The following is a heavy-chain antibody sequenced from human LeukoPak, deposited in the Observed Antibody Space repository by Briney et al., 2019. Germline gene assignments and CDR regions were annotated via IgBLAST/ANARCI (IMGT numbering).Heavy chain of an antibody. CDR3: ARGPGYY. CDR1: GYTFSNFG. D-gene: IGHD1-14*01. V-gene: IGHV1-46*01. CDR2: INPRAGST. J-gene: IGHJ4*02. Sequence: GASVKVSCKASGYTFSNFGINWVRQAPGQGLEWMGMINPRAGSTTYAQKFQGRVTMTRDTSTSTVYMALRNLRSEDTAVYYCARGPGYYWGQGTLVTVSS.